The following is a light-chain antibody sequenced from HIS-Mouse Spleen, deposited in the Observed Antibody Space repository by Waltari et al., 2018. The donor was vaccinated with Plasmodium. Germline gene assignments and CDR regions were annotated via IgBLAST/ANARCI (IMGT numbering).Light chain of an antibody. V-gene: IGLV3-25*03. CDR1: ALPKQY. J-gene: IGLJ1*01. CDR2: KDS. Sequence: SYELTQPPSVSVSPGQTASITCSGDALPKQYSSWYQQKPGQAPVLVIYKDSERPSGIPERFSGSSSGTTVTLTISGVQAEDEADYYCQSADSSGTYVFGTGTKVTVL. CDR3: QSADSSGTYV.